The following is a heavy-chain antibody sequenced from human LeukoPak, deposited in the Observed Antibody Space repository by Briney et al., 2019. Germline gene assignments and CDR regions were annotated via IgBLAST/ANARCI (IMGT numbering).Heavy chain of an antibody. CDR1: GFIFSDYY. CDR2: ISTGGGSM. Sequence: GGSLRLSCVASGFIFSDYYMTWIRQAPGKGLEWLSYISTGGGSMYYADSVQGRFSMSWDNAKKSMYLQMNSLRAEDTAVYYCVALRITMTRPIDHWGQGTLVTVSS. D-gene: IGHD4-17*01. J-gene: IGHJ4*02. CDR3: VALRITMTRPIDH. V-gene: IGHV3-11*01.